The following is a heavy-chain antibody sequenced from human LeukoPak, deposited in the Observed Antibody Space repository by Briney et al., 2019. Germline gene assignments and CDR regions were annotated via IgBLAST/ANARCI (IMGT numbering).Heavy chain of an antibody. CDR2: IYDTGTT. J-gene: IGHJ4*02. D-gene: IGHD6-19*01. CDR1: GDSISSHY. Sequence: PSETLSLTCTVSGDSISSHYWSWIRQPPGKGLEWIAYIYDTGTTVSNPSLKSRVSMSLDRSKNEFSLQLTSVTAADTAVYYCAGIWYSSGCYFDYWGQGTLVTVSS. V-gene: IGHV4-59*11. CDR3: AGIWYSSGCYFDY.